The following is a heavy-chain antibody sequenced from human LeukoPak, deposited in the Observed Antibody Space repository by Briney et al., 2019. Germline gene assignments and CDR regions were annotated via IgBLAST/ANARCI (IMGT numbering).Heavy chain of an antibody. CDR3: ARDRHVDTGYNWFDP. CDR1: GGTFSSYA. CDR2: IIPIFGTA. Sequence: ASVKVSCKASGGTFSSYAISWVRQAPGQGLEWMGGIIPIFGTANYAQKFQGRVTITADESTSTAYMELSSLRSEDTAVYYCARDRHVDTGYNWFDPWGQGTLVTVSS. D-gene: IGHD5-18*01. V-gene: IGHV1-69*13. J-gene: IGHJ5*02.